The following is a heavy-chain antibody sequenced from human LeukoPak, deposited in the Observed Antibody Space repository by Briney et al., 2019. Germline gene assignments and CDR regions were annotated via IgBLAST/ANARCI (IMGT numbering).Heavy chain of an antibody. D-gene: IGHD1-26*01. CDR1: GFTFSSYV. J-gene: IGHJ4*02. CDR3: AKDALGAQYYFDY. V-gene: IGHV3-30*02. Sequence: GGTLRLSCGASGFTFSSYVMHWVRQGPGKGLEWVAFIQYDGTNKYYTDSVKGRSTISRDNSKNTLYLQMDSLRAEDTAVYYCAKDALGAQYYFDYWGQGTLVTVSS. CDR2: IQYDGTNK.